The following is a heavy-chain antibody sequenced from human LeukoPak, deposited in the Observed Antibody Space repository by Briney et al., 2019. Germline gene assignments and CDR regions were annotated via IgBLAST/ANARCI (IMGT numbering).Heavy chain of an antibody. Sequence: PGGSLRLSCAASGFTFSSYGMSWVRQAPGKGLEWVSVISGSGGSTYYADSVKGRFTISRDNSKNTLYLQMNSLRAEDTAVYYCAKVLVLFDLIAAAAFDYWGQGTLVTVSS. CDR1: GFTFSSYG. D-gene: IGHD6-13*01. CDR2: ISGSGGST. J-gene: IGHJ4*02. CDR3: AKVLVLFDLIAAAAFDY. V-gene: IGHV3-23*01.